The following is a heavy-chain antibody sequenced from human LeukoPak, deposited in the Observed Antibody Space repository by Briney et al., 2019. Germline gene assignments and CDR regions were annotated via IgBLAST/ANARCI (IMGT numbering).Heavy chain of an antibody. CDR3: ARGSIWKTTVTTGY. CDR2: ISGSGGST. CDR1: GFTFSNAW. J-gene: IGHJ4*02. V-gene: IGHV3-21*01. D-gene: IGHD4-17*01. Sequence: GGSLRLSCIASGFTFSNAWMSWVRQAPGKGLEWVSAISGSGGSTYYADSVKGRFTISRDNAKNSLFLQMNSLRAEDTAVYYCARGSIWKTTVTTGYWGQGTLVTVSS.